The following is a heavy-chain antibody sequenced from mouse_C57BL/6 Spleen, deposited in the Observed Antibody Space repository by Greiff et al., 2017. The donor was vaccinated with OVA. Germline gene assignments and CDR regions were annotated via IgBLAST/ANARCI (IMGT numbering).Heavy chain of an antibody. CDR3: ARKYGPLGDYFDY. J-gene: IGHJ2*01. D-gene: IGHD2-10*02. Sequence: VQGVESGAELVKPGASVKISCKASGYAFSSYWMNWVKQRPGKGLEWIGQIYPGDGDTNYNGKFKGKATLTADKSSSTAYMQLSSLTSEDSAVYFCARKYGPLGDYFDYWGQGTTLTVSS. CDR2: IYPGDGDT. V-gene: IGHV1-80*01. CDR1: GYAFSSYW.